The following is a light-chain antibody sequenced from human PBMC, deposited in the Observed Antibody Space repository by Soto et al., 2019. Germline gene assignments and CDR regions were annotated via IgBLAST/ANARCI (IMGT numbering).Light chain of an antibody. J-gene: IGKJ4*01. Sequence: EIVLTQSPGTLSLSPGERATLSCRASQSVSSTNLAWYQQKPGQAPRVLIYGASRRATGIPDRFSGSGSGTDFTLTIRRLEPEDFAVYYCQQYGTSPLTFGGGTKVESK. CDR3: QQYGTSPLT. CDR1: QSVSSTN. V-gene: IGKV3-20*01. CDR2: GAS.